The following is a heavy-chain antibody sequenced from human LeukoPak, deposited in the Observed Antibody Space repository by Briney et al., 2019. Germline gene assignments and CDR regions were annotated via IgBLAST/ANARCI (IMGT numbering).Heavy chain of an antibody. CDR3: AKECGRDYDDRAFDI. CDR2: ISGTGGST. CDR1: GFTFSSYP. Sequence: GGSLRLSCAASGFTFSSYPMNWVRQSPERGLEWVSAISGTGGSTSYADSLKGRFTISRDNSRNTLYLQMSSLTAEDTAVYYCAKECGRDYDDRAFDIWGRGTMVTVSS. V-gene: IGHV3-23*01. J-gene: IGHJ3*02. D-gene: IGHD3-22*01.